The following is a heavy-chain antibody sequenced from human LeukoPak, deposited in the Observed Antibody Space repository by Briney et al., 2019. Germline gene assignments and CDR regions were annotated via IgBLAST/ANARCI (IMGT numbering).Heavy chain of an antibody. V-gene: IGHV4-59*01. D-gene: IGHD2-15*01. CDR2: IYYSGTT. CDR1: GGSISSYY. CDR3: AREDRYCSGGSCYSSFAFDI. Sequence: SETLSLTXTVSGGSISSYYWSWIRQPPGKGLECIGYIYYSGTTNYNPSLKSRVTISVDMSRNQFSLRLSSVTAADTAMYYCAREDRYCSGGSCYSSFAFDIWGQGTMVTVSS. J-gene: IGHJ3*02.